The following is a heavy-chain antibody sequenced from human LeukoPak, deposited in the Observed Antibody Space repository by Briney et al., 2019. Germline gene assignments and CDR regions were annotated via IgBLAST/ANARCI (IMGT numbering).Heavy chain of an antibody. V-gene: IGHV3-30*03. J-gene: IGHJ4*02. CDR3: AETGPTDF. CDR2: ISHDGTNI. CDR1: GYTFSSYG. D-gene: IGHD3-9*01. Sequence: GRSLRLSCAASGYTFSSYGMHRVRQAPGKGLEWVAAISHDGTNIHYAESVKGRFTISRDNSKNMLYLQMNSLRAEDTALYYCAETGPTDFWGQGTLVTVSS.